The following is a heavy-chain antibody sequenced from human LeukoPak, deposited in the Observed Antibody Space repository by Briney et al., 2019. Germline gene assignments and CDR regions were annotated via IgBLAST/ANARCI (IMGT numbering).Heavy chain of an antibody. Sequence: SETLSLTCVVYGESFSGYYWSWIRQPPGKGLEWIGEINHSGSTNYNPSLKSRVTISVDTSKNQFSLKLSSVTAADTAVYYCARSDFGYSYGLASGYWGQGTLVTVSS. V-gene: IGHV4-34*01. CDR3: ARSDFGYSYGLASGY. D-gene: IGHD5-18*01. CDR1: GESFSGYY. CDR2: INHSGST. J-gene: IGHJ4*02.